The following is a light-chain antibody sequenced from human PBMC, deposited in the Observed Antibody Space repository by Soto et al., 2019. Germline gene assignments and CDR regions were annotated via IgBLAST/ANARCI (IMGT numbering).Light chain of an antibody. CDR2: GAS. CDR1: QTVSSS. J-gene: IGKJ1*01. V-gene: IGKV3-20*01. CDR3: QQYGSSPRT. Sequence: DIVLTQSPGTLSLSPGERATISCRASQTVSSSLAWYQQKPGQAPRLLISGASTRAAGFPDRFSGSGSGTDFTLTISRLDPDDFALYYCQQYGSSPRTFGQGTKVEIK.